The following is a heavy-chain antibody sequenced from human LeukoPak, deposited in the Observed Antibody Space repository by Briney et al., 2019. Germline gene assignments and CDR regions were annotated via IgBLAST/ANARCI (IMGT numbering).Heavy chain of an antibody. CDR3: ARLAEDGFDP. CDR2: TYYSGST. Sequence: PSETLSLTCTVSGGSISSYYWSWIRQPPGKGLEWIGYTYYSGSTNHNPSLKSRVTISVDTSKNRFSLKLSSVTAADTAVYYCARLAEDGFDPWGQGTLVTVSS. J-gene: IGHJ5*02. V-gene: IGHV4-59*01. CDR1: GGSISSYY.